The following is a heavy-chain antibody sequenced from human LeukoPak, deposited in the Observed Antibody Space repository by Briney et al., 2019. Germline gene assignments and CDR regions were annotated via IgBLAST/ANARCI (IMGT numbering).Heavy chain of an antibody. Sequence: SETLSLTCVFYGGSFSGHYWSWIRQPPGKGLEWIGEINHSGTTNYNPSLKSRVTISLDTSKKQFSLRLNSVTAADTAVYYCARGGHYDFWSGYYRFTFSRAPDYWGQGTLVTVSS. CDR1: GGSFSGHY. D-gene: IGHD3-3*01. CDR3: ARGGHYDFWSGYYRFTFSRAPDY. V-gene: IGHV4-34*01. CDR2: INHSGTT. J-gene: IGHJ4*02.